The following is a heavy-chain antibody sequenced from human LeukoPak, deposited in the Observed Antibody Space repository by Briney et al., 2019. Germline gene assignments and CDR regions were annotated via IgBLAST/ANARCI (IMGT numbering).Heavy chain of an antibody. CDR3: ARALGVTFDY. CDR1: GDSVSSNSAT. D-gene: IGHD3-10*01. V-gene: IGHV6-1*01. J-gene: IGHJ4*02. CDR2: TYYRSKWSY. Sequence: SQTLSLTCAISGDSVSSNSATWNWIRQSPSRGLEWLGRTYYRSKWSYDYAAPVKGRITINPDTSKNQFSLQLNSVTPEDTAVYFCARALGVTFDYWGQGTLVTVSS.